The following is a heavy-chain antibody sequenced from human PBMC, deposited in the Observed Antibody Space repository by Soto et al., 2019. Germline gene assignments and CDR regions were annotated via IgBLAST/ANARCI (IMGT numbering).Heavy chain of an antibody. V-gene: IGHV1-69*13. CDR3: AREPYGSGSYWEGYYYGMDV. Sequence: SVQVSSNASGGTFSSYAISWVRQAPGQGLEWMGGIIPIFGTANYAQKFQGRVTMTADESTSTAYMELSSLRSEDTAVYYCAREPYGSGSYWEGYYYGMDVWGQGTTVTVSS. D-gene: IGHD3-10*01. CDR1: GGTFSSYA. CDR2: IIPIFGTA. J-gene: IGHJ6*02.